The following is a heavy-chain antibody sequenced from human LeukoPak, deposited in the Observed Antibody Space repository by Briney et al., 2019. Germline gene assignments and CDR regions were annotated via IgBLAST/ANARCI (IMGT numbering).Heavy chain of an antibody. CDR1: GFTFGDYA. D-gene: IGHD1-26*01. CDR2: IRSKAYGGTT. CDR3: IGGATSPPFDY. Sequence: GGSLRLSCTASGFTFGDYAMSWVRQAPGKGLEWVGFIRSKAYGGTTEYAASVKGRFTISRDDSKSIAYLQMNSLKTEDTAVYYCIGGATSPPFDYWGQGTLVTVSS. V-gene: IGHV3-49*04. J-gene: IGHJ4*02.